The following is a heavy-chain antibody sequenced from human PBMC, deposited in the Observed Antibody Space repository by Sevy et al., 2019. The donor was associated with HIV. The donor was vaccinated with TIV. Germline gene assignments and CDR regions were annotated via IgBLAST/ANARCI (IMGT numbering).Heavy chain of an antibody. CDR3: ARRGAGPHWYFDL. CDR2: IYYSGST. CDR1: GGSISGYY. D-gene: IGHD3-10*01. Sequence: SETLSLTCTVSGGSISGYYWSWIRQPPGTGLEWIGNIYYSGSTNYNPSLKSRVTISVDPSKNQFSLKLYSVTAADTAVYYCARRGAGPHWYFDLWGRGTLVTVSS. V-gene: IGHV4-59*01. J-gene: IGHJ2*01.